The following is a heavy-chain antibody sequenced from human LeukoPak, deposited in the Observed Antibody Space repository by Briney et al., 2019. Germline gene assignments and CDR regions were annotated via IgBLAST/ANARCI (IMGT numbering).Heavy chain of an antibody. CDR1: GFTFSSYA. D-gene: IGHD3-9*01. J-gene: IGHJ4*02. Sequence: GGSLRLSCAASGFTFSSYAMNWVRQAPGKGLEWVSVMYSGGSTYYADSVKGRFTISRDNSKNTLYLQINSLRAEDTAVYYCARDLKNDYWGQGTLVTVSS. CDR2: MYSGGST. V-gene: IGHV3-53*01. CDR3: ARDLKNDY.